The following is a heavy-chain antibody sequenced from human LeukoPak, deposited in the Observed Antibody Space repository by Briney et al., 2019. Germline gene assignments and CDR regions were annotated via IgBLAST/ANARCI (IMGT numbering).Heavy chain of an antibody. CDR2: INHSGST. V-gene: IGHV4-34*01. D-gene: IGHD3-9*01. CDR3: ARYYDILTGHFDY. CDR1: GGSFSGYY. J-gene: IGHJ4*02. Sequence: SETLSLTCAVYGGSFSGYYWSWIRQPPGKGLEWIGEINHSGSTNYSPSLKSRVTISVDTSKNQFSLKLSSVTAADTAVYYCARYYDILTGHFDYWGQGTLVTVSS.